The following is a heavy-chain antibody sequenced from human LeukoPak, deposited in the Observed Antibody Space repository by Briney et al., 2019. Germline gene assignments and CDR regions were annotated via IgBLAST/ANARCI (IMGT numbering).Heavy chain of an antibody. CDR1: GFTFSRHW. CDR2: IKEDGREK. V-gene: IGHV3-7*01. J-gene: IGHJ6*04. D-gene: IGHD3-10*02. CDR3: AELGITMIGGV. Sequence: GGSLRLSCAASGFTFSRHWMSWVRQAPGKGLEWVANIKEDGREKKYVDSVKDRFTISRDNAKNSLYLQMNSLRAEDTAVYYCAELGITMIGGVWGKGTTVTISS.